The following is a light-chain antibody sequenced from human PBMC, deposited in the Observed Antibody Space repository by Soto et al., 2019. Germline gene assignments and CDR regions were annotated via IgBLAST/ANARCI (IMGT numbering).Light chain of an antibody. Sequence: QSVLTQPASGSGSPGQSITISCTGTSSDVGGYNYVSWYQQHPGKAPKLLIYDVTNRPSGVSNRISGSKSGSSASLTISGLQAEDEAGYYCTSYTGSSTWVFGGGTKVTVL. CDR3: TSYTGSSTWV. CDR2: DVT. V-gene: IGLV2-14*03. J-gene: IGLJ3*02. CDR1: SSDVGGYNY.